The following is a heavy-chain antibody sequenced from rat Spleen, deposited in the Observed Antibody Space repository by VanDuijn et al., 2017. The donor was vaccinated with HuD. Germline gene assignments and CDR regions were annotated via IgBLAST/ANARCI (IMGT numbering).Heavy chain of an antibody. CDR1: GFTFSDYY. V-gene: IGHV5-29*01. Sequence: EVQLVESDGGLVQPGRSLKLSCAASGFTFSDYYMAWVRQAPTKGLEWVATISYGDSSGHSSTYYRDSVKGRFTISRDNTKSSLSLQMDSLRSEDTATYYCARRHYGYTDYFDYWGQGVMVPVSS. D-gene: IGHD1-11*01. CDR2: ISYGDSSGHSST. CDR3: ARRHYGYTDYFDY. J-gene: IGHJ2*01.